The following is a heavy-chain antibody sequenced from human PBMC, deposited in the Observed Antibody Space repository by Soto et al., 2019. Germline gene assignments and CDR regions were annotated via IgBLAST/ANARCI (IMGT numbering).Heavy chain of an antibody. CDR2: ISYDGSNK. D-gene: IGHD4-17*01. Sequence: PGGSLRLSGAASGFTFSSYAMHWVRQAPGKGLEWVAFISYDGSNKYYADSVKGRFTISRDNSKNTLYLQMNNLRAEDTALYYCASGPARGMTTVVTPRFAYWGQGTLVTVSS. CDR1: GFTFSSYA. J-gene: IGHJ1*01. V-gene: IGHV3-30-3*01. CDR3: ASGPARGMTTVVTPRFAY.